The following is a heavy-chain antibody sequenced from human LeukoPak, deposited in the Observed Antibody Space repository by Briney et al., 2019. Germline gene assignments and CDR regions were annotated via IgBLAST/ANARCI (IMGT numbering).Heavy chain of an antibody. CDR2: INPSGGST. CDR3: ARGWHGYGGLNDAFDI. J-gene: IGHJ3*02. D-gene: IGHD4-23*01. V-gene: IGHV1-46*01. CDR1: GYTFTSYY. Sequence: ASVKVSCKASGYTFTSYYMHWVRQAPGQGLEWMGIINPSGGSTSYAQKFQGRVTMTRDTSTSTVYMELSSLRSEDTAVYYCARGWHGYGGLNDAFDIWGQGTMVTVSS.